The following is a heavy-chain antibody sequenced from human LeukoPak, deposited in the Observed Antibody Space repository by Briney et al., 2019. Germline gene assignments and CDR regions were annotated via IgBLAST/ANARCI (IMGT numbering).Heavy chain of an antibody. CDR3: ARGWIGASREVPNDY. CDR1: GGSFSGYY. D-gene: IGHD1-26*01. J-gene: IGHJ4*02. CDR2: INHSGST. V-gene: IGHV4-34*01. Sequence: SETLSLTCAVYGGSFSGYYWSWIRQPPGKGLEWIGEINHSGSTNYNPSLKSRVTISVDTSKNQFSLKLSSVTAADTAVYYCARGWIGASREVPNDYWGQGALVTVSS.